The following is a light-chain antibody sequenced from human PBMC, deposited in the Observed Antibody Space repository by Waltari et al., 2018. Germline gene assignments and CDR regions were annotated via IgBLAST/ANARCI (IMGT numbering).Light chain of an antibody. CDR3: QQYFSSPYT. CDR1: QTLLYTSNNKNY. Sequence: DIVMTQSPDSLAVSLGERATINCKSSQTLLYTSNNKNYLTWYQQKSGQPPKVLIFWASTPESGVAERFNGSGSGTDFTLTINSLQPEDVAVYFCQQYFSSPYTFGQGTKLEIK. CDR2: WAS. V-gene: IGKV4-1*01. J-gene: IGKJ2*01.